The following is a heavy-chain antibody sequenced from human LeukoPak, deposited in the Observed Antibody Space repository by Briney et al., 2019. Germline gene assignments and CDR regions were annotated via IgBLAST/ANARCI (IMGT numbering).Heavy chain of an antibody. CDR2: IRYDGSNK. CDR1: GFTFSSYG. V-gene: IGHV3-30*02. D-gene: IGHD6-19*01. CDR3: AKDSGPRAVAGTGY. Sequence: GGSLRLSCAASGFTFSSYGMHWVRQAPGKGLEWVAFIRYDGSNKYYADSVKGRFTISRGNSKNTLYLQMNSLRAEDTAVYYCAKDSGPRAVAGTGYWGQGTLVTVSS. J-gene: IGHJ4*02.